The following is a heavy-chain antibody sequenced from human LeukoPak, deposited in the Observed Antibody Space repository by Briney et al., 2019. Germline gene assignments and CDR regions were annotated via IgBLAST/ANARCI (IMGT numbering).Heavy chain of an antibody. J-gene: IGHJ4*02. CDR3: ARGREYYYDSSGYFYFDY. D-gene: IGHD3-22*01. CDR2: INPNSGGT. CDR1: GYTFTGYY. Sequence: ASVKVSCKASGYTFTGYYMHWVRQAPGQGLEWMGWINPNSGGTNYAQKFQGRVTMTRDTSISTAYMELSRLRSDDTAVYYCARGREYYYDSSGYFYFDYWGQGTLVTVSS. V-gene: IGHV1-2*02.